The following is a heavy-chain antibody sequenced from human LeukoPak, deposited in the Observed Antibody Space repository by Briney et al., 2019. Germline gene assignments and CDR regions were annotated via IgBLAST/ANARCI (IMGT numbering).Heavy chain of an antibody. Sequence: PSETLSLTCAVSGGSVSGHYWDWIRQPPGKGLEWVSSITGSSSYIYYADSVEGRFTISRDNAKNSLYLQMNSLRAEDTAIYYCARERVTTTAFDIWGQGTMVTVSS. CDR2: ITGSSSYI. J-gene: IGHJ3*02. CDR1: GGSVSGHY. D-gene: IGHD5-12*01. CDR3: ARERVTTTAFDI. V-gene: IGHV3-21*01.